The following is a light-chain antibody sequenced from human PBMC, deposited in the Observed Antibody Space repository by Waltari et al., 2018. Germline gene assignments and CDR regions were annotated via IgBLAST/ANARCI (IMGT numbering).Light chain of an antibody. V-gene: IGLV2-8*01. CDR1: SRDVGVYKY. CDR2: EVS. J-gene: IGLJ1*01. Sequence: SALTQPPSASGSPGPSVTIACTGTSRDVGVYKYLSWYQQHPGKAPKLMIYEVSKRPSGVPDRFSGSKSGNTASLTVSGLQAEDEADYYCSSYAGSNNYVFGTGTKVTVL. CDR3: SSYAGSNNYV.